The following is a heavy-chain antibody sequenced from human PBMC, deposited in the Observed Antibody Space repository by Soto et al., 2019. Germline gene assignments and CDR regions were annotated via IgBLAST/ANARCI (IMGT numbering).Heavy chain of an antibody. CDR1: GFTFSSYG. Sequence: PGGSLRLSCAASGFTFSSYGMHWVRQAPGKGLEWVAVISYDGSNKYYADSVKGRFTISRDNSKNTLYLQMNSLRAEDTAVYYCAKDRCRREQLVSPVDYWGQGTLVTVSS. CDR2: ISYDGSNK. D-gene: IGHD6-13*01. V-gene: IGHV3-30*18. CDR3: AKDRCRREQLVSPVDY. J-gene: IGHJ4*02.